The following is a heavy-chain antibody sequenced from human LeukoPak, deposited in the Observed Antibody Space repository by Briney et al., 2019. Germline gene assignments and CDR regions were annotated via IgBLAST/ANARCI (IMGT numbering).Heavy chain of an antibody. CDR3: ARQATGYCSSTSCSRWFDP. J-gene: IGHJ5*02. Sequence: GESLKISCKGSGYSFTTYWIGWVRQMPGKGLEWMGRIDPSDSYTNYSPSFQGHVTISADKSISTAYLQWSSLKASDTAMYYCARQATGYCSSTSCSRWFDPWGQGTLVTVSS. D-gene: IGHD2-2*01. CDR1: GYSFTTYW. CDR2: IDPSDSYT. V-gene: IGHV5-10-1*01.